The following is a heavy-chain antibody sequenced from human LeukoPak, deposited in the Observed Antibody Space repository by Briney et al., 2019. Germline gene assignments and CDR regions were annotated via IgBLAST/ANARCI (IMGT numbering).Heavy chain of an antibody. V-gene: IGHV3-7*01. D-gene: IGHD5-18*01. CDR3: ARGRYSYGLIYYFDY. Sequence: GGSLRLSCAASGFTFSSYWMSWVCQAPGKGLEWVANIKQDGSEKYYVDSVKGRFTISRDNAKNSLYLQMNSLRAEDTAVYYCARGRYSYGLIYYFDYWGQGTLVTVSS. J-gene: IGHJ4*02. CDR1: GFTFSSYW. CDR2: IKQDGSEK.